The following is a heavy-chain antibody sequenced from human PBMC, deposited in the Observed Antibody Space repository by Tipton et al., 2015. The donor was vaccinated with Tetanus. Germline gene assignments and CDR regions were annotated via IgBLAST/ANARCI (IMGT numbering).Heavy chain of an antibody. CDR1: GFTFNIFW. J-gene: IGHJ4*02. V-gene: IGHV3-7*01. CDR2: IKQDGSEK. D-gene: IGHD3-10*01. Sequence: GSLRLSCAASGFTFNIFWLTWVRQAPGKGLEWVANIKQDGSEKYYVDSVKGRFSISRDNARNSVYLQMNSLRAEDMAVYYCARAYYYGSMYYFDYWGQGTLVTVSS. CDR3: ARAYYYGSMYYFDY.